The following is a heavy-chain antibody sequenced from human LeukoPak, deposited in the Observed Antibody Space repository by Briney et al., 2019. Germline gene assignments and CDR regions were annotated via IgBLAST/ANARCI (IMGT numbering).Heavy chain of an antibody. CDR1: GFTFSSYA. J-gene: IGHJ4*02. Sequence: GGSLRLSCSASGFTFSSYAMHWVRKAPGKGLEYVSALSSNGGSTYYADSVKGRFTISRDNSKNTLYLQMSSLRAEDTAVYYCVKGTSYWGQGTLVTVSS. CDR3: VKGTSY. V-gene: IGHV3-64D*09. CDR2: LSSNGGST.